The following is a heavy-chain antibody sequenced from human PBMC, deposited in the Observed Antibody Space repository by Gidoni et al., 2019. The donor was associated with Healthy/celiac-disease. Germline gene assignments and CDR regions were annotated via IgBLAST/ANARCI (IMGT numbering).Heavy chain of an antibody. J-gene: IGHJ6*02. Sequence: EVQLVESGGGLVQPGGSLRLSCAASEFPFSTYWMSWVRQAPGKGLEWVANIKQDESEKYYADSVRGRFTISRDNAKNSLYLQMNSLRAEDTAVYYCARFGRTYYFAMDVWGQGTTVTVSS. CDR3: ARFGRTYYFAMDV. D-gene: IGHD2-15*01. CDR2: IKQDESEK. CDR1: EFPFSTYW. V-gene: IGHV3-7*03.